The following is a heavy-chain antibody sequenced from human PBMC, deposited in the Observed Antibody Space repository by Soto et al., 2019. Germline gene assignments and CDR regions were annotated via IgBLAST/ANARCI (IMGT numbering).Heavy chain of an antibody. D-gene: IGHD3-16*01. J-gene: IGHJ4*02. V-gene: IGHV1-2*02. CDR3: ARELGGLGGPLDN. CDR2: INPGSGGT. CDR1: GYSFTGYY. Sequence: ASVKVSCRAAGYSFTGYYMHWVRQAPGQGFEWMGWINPGSGGTNYAQKFQGRVTVTRAMSISTACMQLTRLRSHDTAVYFCARELGGLGGPLDNWGQGTRVAVSS.